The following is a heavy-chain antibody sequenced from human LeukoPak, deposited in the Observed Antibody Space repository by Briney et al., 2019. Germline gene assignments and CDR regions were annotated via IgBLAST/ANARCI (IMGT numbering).Heavy chain of an antibody. V-gene: IGHV3-21*01. CDR1: GFTFSRYS. Sequence: GGSLRLSCAASGFTFSRYSMNWVRQAPGKGLEWVSSISGSSSYIYYADSVKGRFTVSRDNAKNSLYLQMNSLRAEDTAVYYCARDSEAYCSGGSCSMFDYWGQGTLVTVSS. CDR3: ARDSEAYCSGGSCSMFDY. J-gene: IGHJ4*02. CDR2: ISGSSSYI. D-gene: IGHD2-15*01.